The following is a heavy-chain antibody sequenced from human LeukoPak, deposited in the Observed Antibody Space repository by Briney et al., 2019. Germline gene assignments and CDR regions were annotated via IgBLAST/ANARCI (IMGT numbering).Heavy chain of an antibody. D-gene: IGHD5-18*01. V-gene: IGHV4-59*01. Sequence: PSETLSLTCTVSGGSISSYYWSWIRQPPGKGLEWIGYIYYSGSTNYNPSLKSRVTISVDTSKNQFSLKLSSVTAADTAVYYCARECSYGLIDYWGQGTLVTVSS. CDR2: IYYSGST. J-gene: IGHJ4*02. CDR3: ARECSYGLIDY. CDR1: GGSISSYY.